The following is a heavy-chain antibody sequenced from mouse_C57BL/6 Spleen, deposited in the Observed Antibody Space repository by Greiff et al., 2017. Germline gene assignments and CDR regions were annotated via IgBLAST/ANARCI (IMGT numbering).Heavy chain of an antibody. Sequence: VQLQQSGAELMKPGASVKLSCKATGYTFTGYWIEWVKQRPGHGLEWIGEILPGRGSTNYNEKFKGKATFTADTSSNTAYMQLSSLTTEDSAIYYCARGTADWYFEVWGTGTTVTVSS. CDR2: ILPGRGST. CDR1: GYTFTGYW. D-gene: IGHD3-3*01. CDR3: ARGTADWYFEV. J-gene: IGHJ1*03. V-gene: IGHV1-9*01.